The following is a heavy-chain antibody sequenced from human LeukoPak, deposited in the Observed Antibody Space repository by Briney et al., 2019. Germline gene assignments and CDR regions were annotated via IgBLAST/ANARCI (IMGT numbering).Heavy chain of an antibody. J-gene: IGHJ4*02. Sequence: SVTVSCKASGYTFTSYYMHWLRQARGQGVEWVGIINPSGGSTSYAHNFQARVTMTRDPTTTTVNMELSSLRSEDTAVYYCTRVATTVTTAGWFDYWGQGTLVTVSS. V-gene: IGHV1-46*01. D-gene: IGHD4-17*01. CDR1: GYTFTSYY. CDR3: TRVATTVTTAGWFDY. CDR2: INPSGGST.